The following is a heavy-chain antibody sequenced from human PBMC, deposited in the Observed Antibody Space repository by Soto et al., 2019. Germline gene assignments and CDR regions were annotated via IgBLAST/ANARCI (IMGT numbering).Heavy chain of an antibody. J-gene: IGHJ6*02. CDR1: GGSISSYY. CDR2: IYYSGST. Sequence: QVQLQESGPGLVKPSETLSLTCTVSGGSISSYYWSWIRQPPGKGLEWIGYIYYSGSTNYNPSLKSRDPISVDTSKNHFSLKLSSVTAADTAVYYCARDTPVRYYYCGMDVWGQGTTVTVSS. D-gene: IGHD3-10*01. CDR3: ARDTPVRYYYCGMDV. V-gene: IGHV4-59*01.